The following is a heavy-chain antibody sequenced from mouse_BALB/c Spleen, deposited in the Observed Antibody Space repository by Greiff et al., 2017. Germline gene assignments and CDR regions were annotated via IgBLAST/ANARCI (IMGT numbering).Heavy chain of an antibody. Sequence: EVKLEESGPGLVKPSQSLSLTCSVTGYSITSGYYWNWIRQFPGNKLEWMGYISYDGSNNYNPSLKNRISITRDTSKNQFFLKLNSVTTEDTATYYCARNWRSFDYWGQGTTLTVSS. V-gene: IGHV3-6*02. CDR1: GYSITSGYY. CDR3: ARNWRSFDY. CDR2: ISYDGSN. J-gene: IGHJ2*01. D-gene: IGHD4-1*01.